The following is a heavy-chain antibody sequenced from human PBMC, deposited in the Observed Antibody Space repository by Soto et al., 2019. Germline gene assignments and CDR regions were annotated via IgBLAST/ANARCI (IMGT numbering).Heavy chain of an antibody. CDR3: AREQATFRDGYNPFYYGMDV. V-gene: IGHV1-69*13. CDR1: GGTFSSYA. J-gene: IGHJ6*02. CDR2: IIPIFGTA. D-gene: IGHD5-12*01. Sequence: GASVKVSCKASGGTFSSYAISWVRQAPGQGLEWMGGIIPIFGTANYAQRFQGRVTITADESTSTAYMELSSLRSEDTAVYYCAREQATFRDGYNPFYYGMDVWGQGTTVTVSS.